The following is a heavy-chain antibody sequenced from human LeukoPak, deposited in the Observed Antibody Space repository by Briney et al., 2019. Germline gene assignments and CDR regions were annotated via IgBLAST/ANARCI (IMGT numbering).Heavy chain of an antibody. CDR2: IYDSGST. CDR3: ARGYAPFDP. Sequence: SQTLSLTCTASGGSISSGGHYWSWIRQHPGKGLEWLGYIYDSGSTYYNPSLKSRLTISMDTSKNQFSLKLTSVTAADTAVYYCARGYAPFDPWGQGTLVTVSS. V-gene: IGHV4-31*03. D-gene: IGHD5-12*01. CDR1: GGSISSGGHY. J-gene: IGHJ5*02.